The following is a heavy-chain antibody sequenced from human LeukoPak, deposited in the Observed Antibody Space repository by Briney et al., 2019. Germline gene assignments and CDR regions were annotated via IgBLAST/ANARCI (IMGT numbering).Heavy chain of an antibody. V-gene: IGHV3-21*01. CDR3: ARARYCSSTNCYEHDY. J-gene: IGHJ4*02. D-gene: IGHD2-2*01. Sequence: GGSLRLSCAASGFTFSSFSMNWVRQVPGKGLEWVSSISSSSTYIYHADSVKGRFTISRDNAKNSLYLQMNSLRAEDTAVYYCARARYCSSTNCYEHDYWGQGTQVTVSS. CDR1: GFTFSSFS. CDR2: ISSSSTYI.